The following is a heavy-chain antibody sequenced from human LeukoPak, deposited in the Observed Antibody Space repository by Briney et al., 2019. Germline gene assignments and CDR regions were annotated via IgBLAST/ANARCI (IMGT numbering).Heavy chain of an antibody. CDR2: ISSSGSTI. V-gene: IGHV3-48*03. J-gene: IGHJ4*02. D-gene: IGHD6-13*01. CDR3: PRDSGSWSGPPYLAY. CDR1: GFTFSSYE. Sequence: PGGSLRLSCAASGFTFSSYEMNWVRQAPGKGLEWVSYISSSGSTIYYADSVKGRFTISRDNAKNSLYLQMNSLRAEDTAVYYCPRDSGSWSGPPYLAYWGQGPLVTVSS.